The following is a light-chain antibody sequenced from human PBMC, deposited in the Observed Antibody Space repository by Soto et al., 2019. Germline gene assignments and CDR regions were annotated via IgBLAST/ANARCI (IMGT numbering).Light chain of an antibody. CDR2: GAS. CDR3: QQYGSSPLT. V-gene: IGKV3-20*01. CDR1: QSVSSSY. J-gene: IGKJ4*01. Sequence: EMVLTQSPGTLSLYPGERATLSCRASQSVSSSYLAWYQQKPGLAPRLLIYGASSRATGIPDRFSGSGSGTDFTLTISRLEPEDFAVYYCQQYGSSPLTFGGGTK.